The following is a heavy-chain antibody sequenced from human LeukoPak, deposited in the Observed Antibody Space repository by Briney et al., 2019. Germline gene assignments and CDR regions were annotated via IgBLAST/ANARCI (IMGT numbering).Heavy chain of an antibody. Sequence: PGGSLRLSCAASGFTFSNYAMSWVRQAPGKGLEWVSAVSGGGDTTYYADSVKGRFTISRDNSRNTLYLQMNSLRAEDTAVYYCAKPSHYETSKPQETDSFDIWGQGTMVTVS. CDR2: VSGGGDTT. D-gene: IGHD3-16*01. CDR3: AKPSHYETSKPQETDSFDI. CDR1: GFTFSNYA. J-gene: IGHJ3*02. V-gene: IGHV3-23*01.